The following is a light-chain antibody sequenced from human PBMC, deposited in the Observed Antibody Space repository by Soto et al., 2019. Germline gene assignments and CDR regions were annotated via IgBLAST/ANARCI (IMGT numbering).Light chain of an antibody. CDR1: QSVNSY. Sequence: DIQMTQSPSSLSASVGDRVTITCRASQSVNSYLNWYQQKPGKAPKLLIRAASILQSGVPSRFSGSGSGTDFTLTISSLQPEDFAPYFCQQSTTAPLTFGGGTRVEIK. CDR3: QQSTTAPLT. V-gene: IGKV1-39*01. CDR2: AAS. J-gene: IGKJ4*01.